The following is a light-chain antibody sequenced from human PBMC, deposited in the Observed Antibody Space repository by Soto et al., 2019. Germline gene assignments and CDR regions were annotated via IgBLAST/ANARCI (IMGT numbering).Light chain of an antibody. CDR3: QQRSSWRT. Sequence: EIVLTQPPANLSLSPGERATLPCRASQNVANDLDGYQQKPGQAPRLRISDASNRVAVIPPRFSGSGCGTDFTLTISSLEAEDFAVYYCQQRSSWRTFGPGTKVEIK. V-gene: IGKV3-11*01. CDR1: QNVAND. J-gene: IGKJ4*01. CDR2: DAS.